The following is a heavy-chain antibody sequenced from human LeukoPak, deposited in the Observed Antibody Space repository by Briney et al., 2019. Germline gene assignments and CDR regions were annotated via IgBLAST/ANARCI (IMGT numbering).Heavy chain of an antibody. V-gene: IGHV3-9*01. CDR1: GFTFDDYA. J-gene: IGHJ4*02. D-gene: IGHD5-18*01. CDR3: AKDTGYSYGPNIDY. CDR2: ISWNSGSI. Sequence: GRSLSLSCAASGFTFDDYAMHWVRQAPGKGLEWVSGISWNSGSIGYADSVKGRFTISRDNAKNSLYLQMNSLRAEDTALYYCAKDTGYSYGPNIDYWGQGTLVTISS.